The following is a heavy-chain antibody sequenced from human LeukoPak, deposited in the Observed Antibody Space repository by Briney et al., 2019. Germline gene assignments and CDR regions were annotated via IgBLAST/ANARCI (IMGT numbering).Heavy chain of an antibody. J-gene: IGHJ4*02. Sequence: PSETLSLTCAVYGESFSSYYWSWIRQPPGKGLEWIGEINHSGSTNYNPSLKSRVTISVDTSKNQFSLKLSSVTAADTAVYYCARGGGSYVGDYWGQGTLVTVSS. CDR3: ARGGGSYVGDY. CDR2: INHSGST. D-gene: IGHD1-26*01. V-gene: IGHV4-34*01. CDR1: GESFSSYY.